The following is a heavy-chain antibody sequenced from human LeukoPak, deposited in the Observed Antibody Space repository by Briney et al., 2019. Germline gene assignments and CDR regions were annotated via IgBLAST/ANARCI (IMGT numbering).Heavy chain of an antibody. D-gene: IGHD4-23*01. CDR1: GFTFSSYA. Sequence: GGSLRLSCAASGFTFSSYAMHWVRKAPGKGLEWVAVISYDGSNKYYADSVKGRFTISRDNSKNTLYLQMNSLRAEDTAVYYCLTTVVTPYYFDYWGQGTLVTVSS. CDR2: ISYDGSNK. V-gene: IGHV3-30*04. CDR3: LTTVVTPYYFDY. J-gene: IGHJ4*02.